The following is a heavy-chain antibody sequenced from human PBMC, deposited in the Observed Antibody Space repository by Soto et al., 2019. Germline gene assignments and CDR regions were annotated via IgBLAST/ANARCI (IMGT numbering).Heavy chain of an antibody. CDR3: TTATPGPLRFLEWFSGGDLDY. V-gene: IGHV3-23*01. CDR2: ISGSGGST. CDR1: GFTFSSYA. Sequence: EVQLLESGGGLVQPGGSLRLSCAASGFTFSSYAMSWVRQAPGKGLEWVSAISGSGGSTYYADSVKGRFTISRDNSKNTMYLPMNSPSAEDTAVYYSTTATPGPLRFLEWFSGGDLDYWGQGTLVTVSS. J-gene: IGHJ4*02. D-gene: IGHD3-3*01.